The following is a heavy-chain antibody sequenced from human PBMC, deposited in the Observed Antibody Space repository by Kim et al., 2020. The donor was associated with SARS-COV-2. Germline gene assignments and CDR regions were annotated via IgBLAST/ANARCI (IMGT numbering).Heavy chain of an antibody. Sequence: ASVKVSCKVSGYTLTELSMHWVRQAPGKGLEWMGGFDPEDGETIYAQKFQGRVTMTEDTSTDTAYMELSSLRSEDTAVYYCATDLGIAAAGTGYYYYGMDVWGQGTTVTVSS. CDR2: FDPEDGET. CDR3: ATDLGIAAAGTGYYYYGMDV. J-gene: IGHJ6*02. D-gene: IGHD6-13*01. CDR1: GYTLTELS. V-gene: IGHV1-24*01.